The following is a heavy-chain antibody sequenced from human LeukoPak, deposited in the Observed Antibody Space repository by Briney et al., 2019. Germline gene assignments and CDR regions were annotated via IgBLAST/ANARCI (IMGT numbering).Heavy chain of an antibody. CDR1: GGSFSGYY. V-gene: IGHV4-34*01. Sequence: PSETLSLTCAVYGGSFSGYYWSWIRQPPGKGLEWIGEINHSGSTNYNPSLKSRVTISVDTSKNQFSLKLSSVTAADTAVYYCARGAGVKPADYWGQGTLVTVCS. D-gene: IGHD4/OR15-4a*01. J-gene: IGHJ4*02. CDR2: INHSGST. CDR3: ARGAGVKPADY.